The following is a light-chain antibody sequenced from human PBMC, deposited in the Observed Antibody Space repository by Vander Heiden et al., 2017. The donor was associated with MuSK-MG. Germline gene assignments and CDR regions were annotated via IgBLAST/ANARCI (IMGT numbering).Light chain of an antibody. J-gene: IGLJ2*01. V-gene: IGLV1-44*01. CDR3: STWDSSLTAVV. CDR2: GSS. CDR1: NNNIGSYT. Sequence: QSTLTQEASVSGTVGQQVNLSCSGNNNNIGSYTVGWYQQISHGAPKTVVFGSSLPSGIPVRFSGSKSGTTASLTISGLQPENEADYYCSTWDSSLTAVVFGGGTKLTVL.